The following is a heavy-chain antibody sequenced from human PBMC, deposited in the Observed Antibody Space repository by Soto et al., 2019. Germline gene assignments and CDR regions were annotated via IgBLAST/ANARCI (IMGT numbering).Heavy chain of an antibody. Sequence: EVQLLESGGGLVQPGGSLRLSCRASGFPFSSYAMNWVRQAPGKGLEWVSSISGSGISTYYADSVKGRFTISRDNSENTVYLQLNSLRAEDTAVYYCARELMTSAGTPADCWCQGSLVTVSS. CDR1: GFPFSSYA. V-gene: IGHV3-23*01. CDR3: ARELMTSAGTPADC. CDR2: ISGSGIST. D-gene: IGHD1-26*01. J-gene: IGHJ4*02.